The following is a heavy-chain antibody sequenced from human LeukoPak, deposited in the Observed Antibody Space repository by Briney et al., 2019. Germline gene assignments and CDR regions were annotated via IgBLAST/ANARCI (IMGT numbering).Heavy chain of an antibody. J-gene: IGHJ4*01. CDR2: IRYDGSNK. D-gene: IGHD3-10*01. Sequence: GGSLRLSCAASGFTFSSYGMHWVRQAPGKGLEWAAFIRYDGSNKYYADSVKGRFTISRDNSKNTLYLQMNSLRAEDTAVYYCAKLGDYYGSGSPIXYWXXGTXVT. V-gene: IGHV3-30*02. CDR1: GFTFSSYG. CDR3: AKLGDYYGSGSPIXY.